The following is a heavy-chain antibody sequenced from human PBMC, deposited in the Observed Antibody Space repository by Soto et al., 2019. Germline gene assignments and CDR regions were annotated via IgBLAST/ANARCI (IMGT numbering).Heavy chain of an antibody. V-gene: IGHV4-61*01. CDR2: IYYSWST. J-gene: IGHJ4*01. CDR3: AIFNPRRDTDY. CDR1: GGSFRGGSNY. Sequence: PCGTLSLPCTVSGGSFRGGSNYWSCIRQPPGKGLDWIGYIYYSWSTNYNPYDKSRVTMSVDTSKNQFSLKLSSVTAADTAVYYCAIFNPRRDTDYWGQGTPVTVSS. D-gene: IGHD2-21*01.